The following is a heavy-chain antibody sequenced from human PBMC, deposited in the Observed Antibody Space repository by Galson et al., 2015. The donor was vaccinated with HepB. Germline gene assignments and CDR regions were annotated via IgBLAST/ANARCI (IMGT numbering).Heavy chain of an antibody. CDR1: GFSFNTYA. V-gene: IGHV3-23*01. J-gene: IGHJ4*02. Sequence: SLRLSCADSGFSFNTYAMGWVRQAPGKGPEWVSALSGSGDNKYYADSVKGRFTISRDNVKNSMYLQMNSLRAEDTAVYFCVRVADADYGDHSHFDYWGQGTLVTVSS. CDR3: VRVADADYGDHSHFDY. CDR2: LSGSGDNK. D-gene: IGHD4-17*01.